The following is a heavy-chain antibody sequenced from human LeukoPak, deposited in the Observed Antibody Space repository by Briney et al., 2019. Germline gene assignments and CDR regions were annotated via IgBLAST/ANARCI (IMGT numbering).Heavy chain of an antibody. J-gene: IGHJ4*02. CDR1: GFTFSSYS. Sequence: GGSLRLSCAASGFTFSSYSMNWVRQAPGKGLEWVSSISSSSSYIYYADSVKGRFTISRDNAKNSLHLQMNSLRAEDTAVYYCARKLWFGEPCCYFDYWGQGTLVTVSS. V-gene: IGHV3-21*01. D-gene: IGHD3-10*01. CDR2: ISSSSSYI. CDR3: ARKLWFGEPCCYFDY.